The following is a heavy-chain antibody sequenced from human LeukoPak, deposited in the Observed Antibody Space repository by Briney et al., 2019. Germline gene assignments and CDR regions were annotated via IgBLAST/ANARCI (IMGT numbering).Heavy chain of an antibody. CDR3: ARGPNYYDSSGYYKIEAFDI. D-gene: IGHD3-22*01. CDR2: ISSSGSTI. J-gene: IGHJ3*02. V-gene: IGHV3-11*04. Sequence: GGSLRLSCAASGFTFSDYYMSWIRQAPGKGLEWVSYISSSGSTIYYADSVKGRFTISRDNAKNSLYLQMNSLRAEDTAVYYCARGPNYYDSSGYYKIEAFDIWGQGAMVTVS. CDR1: GFTFSDYY.